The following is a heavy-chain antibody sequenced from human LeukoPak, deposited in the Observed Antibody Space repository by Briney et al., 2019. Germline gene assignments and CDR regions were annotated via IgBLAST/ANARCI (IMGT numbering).Heavy chain of an antibody. D-gene: IGHD3-3*01. J-gene: IGHJ4*02. CDR3: ARHEWTPINYYFDY. Sequence: PSETLSLTCTVSGGSISSSSYYWGWIRQPPGRGLEWIGSIYYIGTTYYNPSLKSRVTISVDTSKNQFSLKLSSLTAADTSVYYCARHEWTPINYYFDYWGQGTLVTASS. V-gene: IGHV4-39*01. CDR2: IYYIGTT. CDR1: GGSISSSSYY.